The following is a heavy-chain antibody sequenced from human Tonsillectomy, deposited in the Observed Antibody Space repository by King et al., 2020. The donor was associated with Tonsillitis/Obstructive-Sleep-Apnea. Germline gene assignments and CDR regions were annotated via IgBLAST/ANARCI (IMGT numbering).Heavy chain of an antibody. V-gene: IGHV4-34*01. Sequence: VQLQQWGAGLLKPSETLSLTCAVYGESFSGYYWSWIRQPPGKGLVWIGEINHGGSTNYNPSLKSRVTMSVDTSKNQFSLRLSSVTAADTAVYYCARGTYELLTYYYYYMDVWGKGTTVTVSS. CDR2: INHGGST. CDR3: ARGTYELLTYYYYYMDV. D-gene: IGHD2-21*02. J-gene: IGHJ6*03. CDR1: GESFSGYY.